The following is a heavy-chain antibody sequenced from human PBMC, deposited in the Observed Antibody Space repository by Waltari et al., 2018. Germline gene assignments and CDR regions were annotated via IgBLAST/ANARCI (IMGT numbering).Heavy chain of an antibody. V-gene: IGHV3-11*01. J-gene: IGHJ4*02. CDR3: VRDERWLHLIGTFDS. Sequence: QVLLVASGGGLVKPGGSLSLSCAASGFPFSAYYMSWVRQAPGKGLEWVSHISGIGSTTNYAASVKGRFTISRDNAKNSVFLQLNSLRADDTAMYYCVRDERWLHLIGTFDSWGQGTLVTVSS. CDR2: ISGIGSTT. D-gene: IGHD3-9*01. CDR1: GFPFSAYY.